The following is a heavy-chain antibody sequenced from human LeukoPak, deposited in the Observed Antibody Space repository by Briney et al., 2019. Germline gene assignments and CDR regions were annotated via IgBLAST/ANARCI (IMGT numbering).Heavy chain of an antibody. J-gene: IGHJ4*02. CDR2: ISGSSNDI. CDR3: ATDYYCSGGSCYPPD. Sequence: GGSLRLSCAASGFPFSIYTMNWVRQAPGKGSEWVSSISGSSNDIYCADSVKGRFTISRDNAKNSLYLQMNSLRAEDTAVYYCATDYYCSGGSCYPPDWGQGTLVTVSS. CDR1: GFPFSIYT. V-gene: IGHV3-21*01. D-gene: IGHD2-15*01.